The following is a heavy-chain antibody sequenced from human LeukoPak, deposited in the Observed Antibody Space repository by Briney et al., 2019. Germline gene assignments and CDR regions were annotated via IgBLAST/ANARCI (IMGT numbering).Heavy chain of an antibody. CDR2: IYTDDIST. J-gene: IGHJ4*02. D-gene: IGHD4-11*01. Sequence: PGGSLRLSCAASGFPFTSHWLSWFRQSPGKGLMWVSVIYTDDISTNYADSVKGRFTISRDNAENTLYLQMNSLRAEDTAVYYCARGLQGIDYWGQGTLVTVSS. CDR1: GFPFTSHW. V-gene: IGHV3-74*01. CDR3: ARGLQGIDY.